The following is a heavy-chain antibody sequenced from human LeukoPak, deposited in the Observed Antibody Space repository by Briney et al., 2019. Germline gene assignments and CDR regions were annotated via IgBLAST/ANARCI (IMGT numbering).Heavy chain of an antibody. J-gene: IGHJ4*02. V-gene: IGHV3-23*01. CDR3: AKDLRPDGVDNFDH. Sequence: GGSLRLSCAASGFNFNSYTMNWVRQAPGKGLQWVANILASGSPTYYADSVKGRFIISRDNSKNAVYLQMNSLRVEDTAIYYCAKDLRPDGVDNFDHWGQGILVTVSS. CDR2: ILASGSPT. CDR1: GFNFNSYT. D-gene: IGHD2-8*01.